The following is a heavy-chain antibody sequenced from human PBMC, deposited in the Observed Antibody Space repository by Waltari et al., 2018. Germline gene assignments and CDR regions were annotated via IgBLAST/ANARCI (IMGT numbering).Heavy chain of an antibody. CDR3: ARVVAAAEGDQH. CDR1: GYTFNSYD. D-gene: IGHD6-13*01. V-gene: IGHV1-8*01. CDR2: MNPNSGNT. J-gene: IGHJ1*01. Sequence: QVQLVQSGAEVKKPGASVKGSCKASGYTFNSYDINWVRQATGQGLEWMGWMNPNSGNTGYAQKFQGRVTMTRNTSISTAYMELSSLRSEDTAVYYCARVVAAAEGDQHWGQGTLVTVSS.